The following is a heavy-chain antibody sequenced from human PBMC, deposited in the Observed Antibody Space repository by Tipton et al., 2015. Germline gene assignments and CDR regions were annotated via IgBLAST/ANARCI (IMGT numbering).Heavy chain of an antibody. CDR2: ISISSRSI. CDR3: ARGVTPEWEPFGGVAG. V-gene: IGHV3-21*01. D-gene: IGHD1-26*01. J-gene: IGHJ6*02. CDR1: GFAFRSHS. Sequence: SLSLSCAASGFAFRSHSMNWVRQAPGKGLEWVSSISISSRSIYFADSVKGRFTISRDNSKNTLYLQMNSLRAEDTAVYYCARGVTPEWEPFGGVAGWGQGATVTVSS.